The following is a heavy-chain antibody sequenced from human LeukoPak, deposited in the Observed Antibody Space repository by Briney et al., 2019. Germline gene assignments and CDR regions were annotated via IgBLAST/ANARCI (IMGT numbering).Heavy chain of an antibody. V-gene: IGHV4-59*01. J-gene: IGHJ4*02. CDR2: INYSGST. CDR1: GGSISSYY. D-gene: IGHD3-10*01. Sequence: SETLSLTCTVSGGSISSYYWSWFRQPPGKGLEWIAYINYSGSTNYNPSLKSRVTISVDTSKNQFSLKLSSVTAADTAVYYCARVTGWFGELSLFDYWGQGTLVTVSS. CDR3: ARVTGWFGELSLFDY.